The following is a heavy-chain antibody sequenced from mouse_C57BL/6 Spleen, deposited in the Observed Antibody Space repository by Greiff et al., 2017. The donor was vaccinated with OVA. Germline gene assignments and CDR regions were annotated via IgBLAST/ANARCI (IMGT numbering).Heavy chain of an antibody. V-gene: IGHV1-64*01. CDR2: IHPNSGST. Sequence: QVQLQQPGAELVKPGASVKLSCKASGYTFTSYWMHWVKQRPGQGLEWIGMIHPNSGSTNYNEKFKSKATLTVDKASSTAYMQLSSLTSEDSAVDYCARGGYYYGPYYLDYWGQGTTLTVSS. J-gene: IGHJ2*01. D-gene: IGHD1-1*01. CDR3: ARGGYYYGPYYLDY. CDR1: GYTFTSYW.